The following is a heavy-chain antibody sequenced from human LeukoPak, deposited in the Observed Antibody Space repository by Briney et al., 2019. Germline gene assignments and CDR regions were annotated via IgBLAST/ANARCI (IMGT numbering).Heavy chain of an antibody. J-gene: IGHJ4*02. Sequence: PSETLSLTCTVSGGSISSSYYYWGWIRHPPGKGLEWIGSFYYSGSTYYNPSLKSPFTISVDPSKKQFSLKLRSVTAAETAVYYCARLSGSSWSLDYWGQGTLVTVSS. V-gene: IGHV4-39*01. D-gene: IGHD6-13*01. CDR2: FYYSGST. CDR3: ARLSGSSWSLDY. CDR1: GGSISSSYYY.